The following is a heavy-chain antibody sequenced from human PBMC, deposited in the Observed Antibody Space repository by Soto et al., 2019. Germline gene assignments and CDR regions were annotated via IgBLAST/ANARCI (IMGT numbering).Heavy chain of an antibody. J-gene: IGHJ4*01. D-gene: IGHD3-16*02. CDR2: ISSSSSTI. CDR1: GFTFSSYS. Sequence: EVQLVESGGGLVQPGGSLRLSCAASGFTFSSYSLNWVRQAPGKGLEWVSYISSSSSTIYYADSVKGRFTISRNNAKNSLYLQMNRLGNEDTAVDYCARDLASEDKPGDYDSGWGSYRNYYFYFWGPGTLVTVSS. CDR3: ARDLASEDKPGDYDSGWGSYRNYYFYF. V-gene: IGHV3-48*02.